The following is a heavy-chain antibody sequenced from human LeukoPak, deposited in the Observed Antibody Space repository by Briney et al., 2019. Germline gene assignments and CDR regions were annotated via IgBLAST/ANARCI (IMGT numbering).Heavy chain of an antibody. V-gene: IGHV1-2*02. J-gene: IGHJ4*02. Sequence: GASVKVSCKASGYTFTGYYMHWVRQAPGQGLEWMGWINPNSGGTNYAQKFQGRVTMTRDTSISTAYMELSRLRSDDTAVYFCARGTPGPPMPDFDFWGQGTLVTVSS. CDR1: GYTFTGYY. CDR3: ARGTPGPPMPDFDF. CDR2: INPNSGGT. D-gene: IGHD2-2*01.